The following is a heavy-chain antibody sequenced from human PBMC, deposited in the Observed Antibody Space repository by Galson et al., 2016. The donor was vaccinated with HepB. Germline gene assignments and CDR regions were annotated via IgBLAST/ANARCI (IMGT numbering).Heavy chain of an antibody. V-gene: IGHV4-31*03. CDR3: ARGTTTTFGAVTHYNWFDA. Sequence: TLSLTCSVSGGSISSGTTYWSWIRQHPEKGLEWIGAIFDSGSAYYNPSLRSRVIISADTSKNQFSLKLSSVTAADTAVYYCARGTTTTFGAVTHYNWFDAWGQGTLVTISS. CDR1: GGSISSGTTY. D-gene: IGHD3-3*01. J-gene: IGHJ5*02. CDR2: IFDSGSA.